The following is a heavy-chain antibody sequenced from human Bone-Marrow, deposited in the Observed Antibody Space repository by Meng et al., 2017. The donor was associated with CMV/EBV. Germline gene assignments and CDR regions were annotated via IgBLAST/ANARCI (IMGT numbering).Heavy chain of an antibody. CDR2: ISAYNGNT. CDR3: ARGTIRDFSALS. J-gene: IGHJ5*02. Sequence: ASVKVSCKASGYTFTSYGISWVRQAPGQGLEWMGWISAYNGNTNYAQKLQGRVTMTTHTSTSTVYMELRSLRSDDTAVYYCARGTIRDFSALSWGQGTLVTVSS. V-gene: IGHV1-18*01. CDR1: GYTFTSYG. D-gene: IGHD5-24*01.